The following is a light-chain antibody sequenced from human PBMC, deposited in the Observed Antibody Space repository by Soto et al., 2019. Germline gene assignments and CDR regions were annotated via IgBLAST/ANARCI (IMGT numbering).Light chain of an antibody. Sequence: QSVLTQPASVSGSPGQSITISCTATSSDIGIYNYISWFQQHPGKAPKLMIYEVSNRPSGVSNRFSGSKSGKTASLTISGLQAEDEADYYCSSYTAISTYVFGTGTKVTVL. CDR2: EVS. CDR1: SSDIGIYNY. CDR3: SSYTAISTYV. J-gene: IGLJ1*01. V-gene: IGLV2-14*01.